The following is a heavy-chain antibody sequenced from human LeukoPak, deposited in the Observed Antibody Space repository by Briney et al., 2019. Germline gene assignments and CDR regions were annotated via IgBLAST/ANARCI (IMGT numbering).Heavy chain of an antibody. CDR2: IYHSGST. J-gene: IGHJ3*02. CDR1: GYSISSGYD. CDR3: ASYCSSTSCFASDAFDI. Sequence: SETLSLTCTVSGYSISSGYDWGWIRQPPGKGLEWIGSIYHSGSTYYNPSLESRVTISVDTSKNQFSLKLSSVTAADTAVYYCASYCSSTSCFASDAFDIWGQGTMVTVSS. V-gene: IGHV4-38-2*02. D-gene: IGHD2-2*01.